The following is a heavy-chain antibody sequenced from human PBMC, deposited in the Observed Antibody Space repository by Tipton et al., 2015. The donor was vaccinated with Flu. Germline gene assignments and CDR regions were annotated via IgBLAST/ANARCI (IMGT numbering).Heavy chain of an antibody. J-gene: IGHJ4*02. V-gene: IGHV4-61*02. CDR1: GASISSGYSY. CDR2: IFTTGST. Sequence: TLSLTCTVSGASISSGYSYWSWFRQPAGKGLEWIGRIFTTGSTNYNPSLKSRVSISVDTSKNQFSLKLSSVTAADTAVYYCARAPTTAVAYVWGQGTLVTVSS. D-gene: IGHD5-18*01. CDR3: ARAPTTAVAYV.